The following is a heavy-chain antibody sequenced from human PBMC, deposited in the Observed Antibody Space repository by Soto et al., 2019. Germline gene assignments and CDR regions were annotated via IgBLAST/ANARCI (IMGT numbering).Heavy chain of an antibody. CDR3: AIVATIVYQYGLDV. V-gene: IGHV1-69*08. CDR1: GGTFSTYT. CDR2: IIPIIGRA. Sequence: QVQLVQSGAEVKKPGSSVNVSCKASGGTFSTYTVSWVRQAPGQGLEWMGRIIPIIGRADYAQKFQGRVMITADKSTSTAFMELTSLRSDDTAVYYCAIVATIVYQYGLDVWGQGTTVTVSS. D-gene: IGHD5-12*01. J-gene: IGHJ6*02.